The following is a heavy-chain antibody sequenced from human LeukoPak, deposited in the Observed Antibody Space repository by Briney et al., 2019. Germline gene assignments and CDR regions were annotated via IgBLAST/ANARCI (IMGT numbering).Heavy chain of an antibody. Sequence: RGSLRLSCAASGFTFSSYSMTWVRQAPGKGLEWVSYISSSGSTIYYADSVKGRFTISRDNAKNSLYLQMNSLRAEDTAVYYCVRSRRSDYDFWSGAFDIWGQGTMVTVSS. V-gene: IGHV3-48*04. CDR3: VRSRRSDYDFWSGAFDI. CDR2: ISSSGSTI. D-gene: IGHD3-3*01. J-gene: IGHJ3*02. CDR1: GFTFSSYS.